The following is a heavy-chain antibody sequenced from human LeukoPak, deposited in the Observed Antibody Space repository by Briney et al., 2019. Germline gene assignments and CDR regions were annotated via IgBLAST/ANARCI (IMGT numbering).Heavy chain of an antibody. Sequence: PGGSLRLSCTASGFTFGDYAMSWVRQAPGKGLEWVGFIRSKAYGGTTEYAAPVKGRFTISRDDSKSIAYLQMNSLKTEDTAVYYCTRAPYGDSFDYWGQGTLVTVSS. J-gene: IGHJ4*02. CDR3: TRAPYGDSFDY. CDR1: GFTFGDYA. CDR2: IRSKAYGGTT. V-gene: IGHV3-49*04. D-gene: IGHD4-17*01.